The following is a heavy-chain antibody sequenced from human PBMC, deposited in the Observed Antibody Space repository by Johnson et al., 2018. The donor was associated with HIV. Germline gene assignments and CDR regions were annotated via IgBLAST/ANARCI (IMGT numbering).Heavy chain of an antibody. Sequence: VQLVESGGGVVQPGRSLRLSCAASGFTFSSYAMHWVRQAPGKGLEWVAVISYDGSNKYYADSVKGRFTISRDNSKNTLYLQMNSLRAEDTAVYYCARDLAALKAFDIWGQGTMVTVSS. CDR1: GFTFSSYA. J-gene: IGHJ3*02. CDR2: ISYDGSNK. D-gene: IGHD2-15*01. V-gene: IGHV3-30*04. CDR3: ARDLAALKAFDI.